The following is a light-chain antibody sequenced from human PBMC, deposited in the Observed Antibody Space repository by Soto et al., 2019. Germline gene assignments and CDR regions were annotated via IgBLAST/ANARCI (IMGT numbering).Light chain of an antibody. J-gene: IGKJ1*01. CDR1: QSISTL. CDR3: QHYYSYPWT. V-gene: IGKV1-5*03. CDR2: KAS. Sequence: DIQMTQSPSTLSASVGDTVAITCRASQSISTLLAWYQQKPGKAPNLLIYKASSLESGVPPRFSGSGSGTEFTLTISSLQPDDFANYYCQHYYSYPWTFGQGTKVEIK.